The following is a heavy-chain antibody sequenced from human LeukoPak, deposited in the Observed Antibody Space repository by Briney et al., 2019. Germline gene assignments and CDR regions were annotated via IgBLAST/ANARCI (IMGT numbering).Heavy chain of an antibody. Sequence: GGSLRLSCAASGFAFSTYSMNWVRQAPGKGLEWVSSISSGSSYMYYADSVKGRFTVSRDDAKNSLYLQMNGLRDEDTAVYYCAKVHGSGWYSDYWGQGTLVTVSS. CDR3: AKVHGSGWYSDY. CDR2: ISSGSSYM. CDR1: GFAFSTYS. D-gene: IGHD6-19*01. J-gene: IGHJ4*02. V-gene: IGHV3-21*01.